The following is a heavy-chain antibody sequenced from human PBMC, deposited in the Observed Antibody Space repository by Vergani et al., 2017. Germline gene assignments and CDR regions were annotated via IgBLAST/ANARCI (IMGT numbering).Heavy chain of an antibody. Sequence: QVQLQESGPGLVKPSQTLSLTCTVSGGSISSGDYYWSWIRQPPGKGLEWIGYIYYSGSTYYNPSLKSRVTISVDTSKNQFSLKLSSVTAADTAVYYCARDHKRRFGVYYYGMDVWGQGTTVTVSS. CDR3: ARDHKRRFGVYYYGMDV. CDR2: IYYSGST. V-gene: IGHV4-30-4*01. D-gene: IGHD3-10*01. CDR1: GGSISSGDYY. J-gene: IGHJ6*02.